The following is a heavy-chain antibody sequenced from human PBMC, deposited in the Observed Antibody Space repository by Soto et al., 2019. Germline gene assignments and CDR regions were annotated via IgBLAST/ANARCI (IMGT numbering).Heavy chain of an antibody. Sequence: PGGSLRLSCAASGFTVSSNYMSWVRQAPGKGLEWVSVIYSGGSTYYADSVKGRFTISRDNSKNTLYLQMNSLRAEDTAVYYCARVLYDFWSGYYAFDYWGQGTLVTVSS. V-gene: IGHV3-53*01. D-gene: IGHD3-3*01. CDR1: GFTVSSNY. J-gene: IGHJ4*02. CDR3: ARVLYDFWSGYYAFDY. CDR2: IYSGGST.